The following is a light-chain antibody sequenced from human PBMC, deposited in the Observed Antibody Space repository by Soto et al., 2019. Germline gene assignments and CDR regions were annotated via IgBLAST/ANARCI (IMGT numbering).Light chain of an antibody. J-gene: IGLJ1*01. CDR2: GNS. CDR3: KLYDSSLSGYV. V-gene: IGLV1-40*01. Sequence: QSVLTQPPSVSGAPGQRVTISCTGSSSNIGAGYDVHWYQQLPVTAPKLLIYGNSNRPSGVPDRFSGSKSGTSASLAITGLQAEDEADYYCKLYDSSLSGYVFGTGTKLTVL. CDR1: SSNIGAGYD.